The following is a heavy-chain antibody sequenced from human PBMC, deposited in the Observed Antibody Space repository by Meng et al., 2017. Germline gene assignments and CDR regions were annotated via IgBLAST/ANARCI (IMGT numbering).Heavy chain of an antibody. V-gene: IGHV1-18*01. Sequence: QVQRVKSGAEVKKPGASVKVSWKAAGYTFTSYGISWVRQAPGQGLEWMGWISAYNGNTNYAQKLQGRVTMTTDTSTSTAYMELRSLRSDDTAVYYCARVGYCSSTSCHQIDYWGQGTLVTVSS. CDR3: ARVGYCSSTSCHQIDY. CDR2: ISAYNGNT. D-gene: IGHD2-2*01. J-gene: IGHJ4*02. CDR1: GYTFTSYG.